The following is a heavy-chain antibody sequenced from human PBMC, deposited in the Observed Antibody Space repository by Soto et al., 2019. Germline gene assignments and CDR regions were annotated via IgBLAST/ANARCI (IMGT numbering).Heavy chain of an antibody. D-gene: IGHD6-13*01. CDR1: GYSFISSW. Sequence: GESLKISCQASGYSFISSWIGWVRQVPGKGLEWMGIIYPGDSDTRYSPSFQGQVTISADKSTSTAYLQWSSLKASDTATYYCARMMAASGTAFDYWGQGALVTVSS. V-gene: IGHV5-51*01. CDR2: IYPGDSDT. J-gene: IGHJ4*02. CDR3: ARMMAASGTAFDY.